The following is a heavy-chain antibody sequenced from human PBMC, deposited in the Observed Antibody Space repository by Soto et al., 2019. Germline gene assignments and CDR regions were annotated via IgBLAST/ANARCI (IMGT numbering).Heavy chain of an antibody. CDR1: GYSFSNYA. Sequence: ASVKVSCKASGYSFSNYAMHWVRQAPGQRLEWMGWINAGNGNTKYPQKFQDRVTITRDTSASTAYMELSSLRSEDTAVYYCAKGGNIAVVVADYGMDVWGQGPTVTVSS. D-gene: IGHD2-15*01. CDR3: AKGGNIAVVVADYGMDV. J-gene: IGHJ6*02. CDR2: INAGNGNT. V-gene: IGHV1-3*01.